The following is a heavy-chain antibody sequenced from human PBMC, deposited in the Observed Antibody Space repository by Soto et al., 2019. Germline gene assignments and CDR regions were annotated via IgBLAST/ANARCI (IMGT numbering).Heavy chain of an antibody. CDR3: ARDRNILSSPLSGGMDV. Sequence: QVQLQESGPGLVKPSGTLSLTCAVSGGSISSSNWWSWVRQPPGKGLEWIGEIYHSGSTNYNPSLKRRVTISVDKSKNQFSLKLSSVTAADTAVYYCARDRNILSSPLSGGMDVWGQGTTVTVSS. CDR2: IYHSGST. V-gene: IGHV4-4*02. D-gene: IGHD2-2*01. CDR1: GGSISSSNW. J-gene: IGHJ6*02.